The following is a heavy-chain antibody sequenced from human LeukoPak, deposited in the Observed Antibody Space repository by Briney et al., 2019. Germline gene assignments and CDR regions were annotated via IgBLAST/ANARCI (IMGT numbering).Heavy chain of an antibody. CDR3: ARERGISMVV. V-gene: IGHV4-61*01. CDR2: VSSSGTT. D-gene: IGHD3-10*01. Sequence: SETLSLTCIVSDASVTFGTYYWSWIRQSPGKGLEWLGYVSSSGTTTYMPSLESRVTISQDIARNQFSLRLTSVTAADTAVYYCARERGISMVVWGQGTLVTVSS. CDR1: DASVTFGTYY. J-gene: IGHJ4*02.